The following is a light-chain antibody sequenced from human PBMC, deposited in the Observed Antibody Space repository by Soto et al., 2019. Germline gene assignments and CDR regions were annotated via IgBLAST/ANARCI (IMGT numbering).Light chain of an antibody. V-gene: IGKV3-11*01. J-gene: IGKJ2*01. CDR3: QQRSDWPS. CDR1: QSIGNY. CDR2: DAS. Sequence: EVVLTQSPATLSLSPGDRATLSCWASQSIGNYLAWYQQKLGQAPRLLIYDASNRATGIPARFSGSGSGTDFTLTISCLEPEDFAVYYCQQRSDWPSFGQGTKLEIK.